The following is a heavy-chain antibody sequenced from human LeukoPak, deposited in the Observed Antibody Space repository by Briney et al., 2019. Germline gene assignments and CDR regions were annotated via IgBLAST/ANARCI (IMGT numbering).Heavy chain of an antibody. CDR3: ARHFLGELPDMDV. D-gene: IGHD1-26*01. V-gene: IGHV5-10-1*01. J-gene: IGHJ6*02. Sequence: GESLKISCKGSGYSFTSYWISWVRQMPGTGLEWMGRIDPSDSYTKYSPSFQGHVTISGDESISTAYLQWSSLKASDTAMYYCARHFLGELPDMDVWGQGTTVTVSS. CDR2: IDPSDSYT. CDR1: GYSFTSYW.